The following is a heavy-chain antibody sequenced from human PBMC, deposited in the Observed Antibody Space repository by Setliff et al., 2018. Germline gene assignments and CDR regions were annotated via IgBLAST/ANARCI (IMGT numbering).Heavy chain of an antibody. V-gene: IGHV4-34*01. D-gene: IGHD5-18*01. CDR3: ARMGRGYSYGYILYYFDY. J-gene: IGHJ4*02. CDR1: GGSFSTYY. Sequence: PSETLSLTCAVYGGSFSTYYWIWIRQPPGKGLEWIGEINHSGSTNNNPSLKSRVTISVDTSKNQFSLKLSSVTAADTAVYYCARMGRGYSYGYILYYFDYWGQGTLVTAPQ. CDR2: INHSGST.